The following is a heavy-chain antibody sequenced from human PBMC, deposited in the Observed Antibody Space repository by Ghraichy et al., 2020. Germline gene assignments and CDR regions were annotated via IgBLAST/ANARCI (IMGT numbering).Heavy chain of an antibody. CDR1: RFTDHTYY. Sequence: GGSLRLSCPPSRFTDHTYYLHSHPQTPCAVLDWNSVIYSGGSTYYADSVKGRFTISRDNSKNTLYLQMNSLRAEDTAVYYCAREITIFGVVITRYFDLWGCGTGV. D-gene: IGHD3-3*01. CDR2: IYSGGST. CDR3: AREITIFGVVITRYFDL. V-gene: IGHV3-53*01. J-gene: IGHJ2*01.